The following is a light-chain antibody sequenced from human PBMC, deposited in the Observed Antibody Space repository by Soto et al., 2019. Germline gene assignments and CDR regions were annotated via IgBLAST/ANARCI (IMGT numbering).Light chain of an antibody. CDR3: QQRSTWLT. CDR1: QSVSSY. Sequence: EIVLTRSPATLSLSPGERATLSCRASQSVSSYLAWYQQKPGQAPRLLIYDASNRATGIPARFSGSGSGTDFTLTISSLEPEDFAVYYCQQRSTWLTFGGGTKVEIK. V-gene: IGKV3-11*01. J-gene: IGKJ4*01. CDR2: DAS.